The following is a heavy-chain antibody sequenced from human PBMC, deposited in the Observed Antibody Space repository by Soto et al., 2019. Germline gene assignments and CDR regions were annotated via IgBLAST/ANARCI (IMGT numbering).Heavy chain of an antibody. J-gene: IGHJ6*02. D-gene: IGHD4-17*01. CDR3: GSNNYGHGMDV. CDR1: GYSFTSYW. CDR2: IYTGDSDT. Sequence: GAALKISCEGSGYSFTSYWICWVRQMPGKGLEWMGIIYTGDSDTRYSPSFQGKVTISADKSISTAYLQWSSLKASDTAMYYCGSNNYGHGMDVWGQGTTVTVSS. V-gene: IGHV5-51*01.